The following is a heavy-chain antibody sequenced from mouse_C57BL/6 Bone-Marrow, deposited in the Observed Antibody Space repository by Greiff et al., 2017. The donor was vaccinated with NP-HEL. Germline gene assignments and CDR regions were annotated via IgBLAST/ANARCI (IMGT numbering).Heavy chain of an antibody. CDR3: TRGGQLKDY. CDR1: GFNIKDDY. CDR2: IDPENGDT. V-gene: IGHV14-4*01. J-gene: IGHJ2*01. D-gene: IGHD1-3*01. Sequence: VQLQQSGAELVRPGASVKLSCTASGFNIKDDYMHWVKQRPEQGLEWIGWIDPENGDTAYASKFQGKATITADTSSNTAYLQLSSLTSEDTAVYYCTRGGQLKDYWGQGTTLTVSS.